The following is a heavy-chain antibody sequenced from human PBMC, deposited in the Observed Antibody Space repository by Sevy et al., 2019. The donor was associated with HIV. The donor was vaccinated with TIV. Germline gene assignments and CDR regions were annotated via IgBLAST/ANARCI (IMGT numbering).Heavy chain of an antibody. J-gene: IGHJ1*01. V-gene: IGHV3-30*04. CDR1: GFTFSRYS. CDR2: ISFDASNK. Sequence: GGSLRLSCAASGFTFSRYSMHWVRQAPGKGLEWVATISFDASNKHYADSVKGGFTISRDNSPNSLFLQMNSLRPVDTALYYCALERLASDVAEDFQNWCQGTLVTVSS. CDR3: ALERLASDVAEDFQN. D-gene: IGHD1-1*01.